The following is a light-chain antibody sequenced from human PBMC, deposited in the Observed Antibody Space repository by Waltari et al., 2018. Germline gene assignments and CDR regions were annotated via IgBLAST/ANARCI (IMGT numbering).Light chain of an antibody. CDR2: DAS. V-gene: IGKV3-11*01. CDR3: QQRHSWPIT. Sequence: EIVLTQSPVTLSLSPGERATLSCRASQGISGYLAWYQQKPGQAPRLLISDASNRATGIPARFSGSGSGTDFTLIISSLEPEDLAVYYCQQRHSWPITFGQGTRLEIK. CDR1: QGISGY. J-gene: IGKJ5*01.